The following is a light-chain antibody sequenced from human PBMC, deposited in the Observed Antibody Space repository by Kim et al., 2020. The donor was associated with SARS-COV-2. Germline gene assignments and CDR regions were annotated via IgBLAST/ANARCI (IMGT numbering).Light chain of an antibody. CDR3: QQLNSDPLS. CDR2: AAS. V-gene: IGKV1-9*01. CDR1: QGISSY. J-gene: IGKJ4*01. Sequence: IQLTQSPSSMSASVGDRVTVTCRASQGISSYLAWYQQKPGKAPKLLIYAASTLQSGVPSRFSGSESGTDFTLTISSLQPEDFATYYCQQLNSDPLSFGGGTKVDIK.